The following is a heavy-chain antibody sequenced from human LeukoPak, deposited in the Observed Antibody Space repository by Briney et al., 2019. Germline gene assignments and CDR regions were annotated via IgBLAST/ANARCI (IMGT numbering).Heavy chain of an antibody. V-gene: IGHV4-39*01. J-gene: IGHJ4*02. Sequence: PSETLSLTCTVSGGSVTSASHYWAWNRQPPGKGLEWIGSIHYSGSTYYSPSLKSRLTISGDTSKSQFSLKLTFVTAADTAVYYCTRHHDYGDKIDYWGQGTLVTVSS. CDR2: IHYSGST. CDR3: TRHHDYGDKIDY. CDR1: GGSVTSASHY. D-gene: IGHD4-23*01.